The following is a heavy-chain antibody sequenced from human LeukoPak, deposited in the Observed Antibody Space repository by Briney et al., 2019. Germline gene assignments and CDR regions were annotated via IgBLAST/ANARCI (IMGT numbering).Heavy chain of an antibody. CDR1: GFTFSSYS. J-gene: IGHJ4*02. CDR2: ISSSSSYI. V-gene: IGHV3-21*01. CDR3: ARVYCSGGSCYDY. D-gene: IGHD2-15*01. Sequence: GGSLRLSCAASGFTFSSYSMNWVRQPPGKGLQWVSSISSSSSYIYYADSVKGRFTISRDNAKNSLYLQMNSLRAEDTAVYYCARVYCSGGSCYDYWGQGTLVTVSS.